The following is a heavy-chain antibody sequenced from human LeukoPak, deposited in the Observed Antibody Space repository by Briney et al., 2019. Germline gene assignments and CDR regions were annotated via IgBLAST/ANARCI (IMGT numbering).Heavy chain of an antibody. Sequence: GGSLRLSCAASGFTVISNYMTWVRQAPGKGLEWVSVIYRGGSTYYADPVKGRFTISRDNSKNTLNLQMNSLRAEDTAVYYCARVAQTYYYYMDVWGKGTTVTISS. J-gene: IGHJ6*03. CDR2: IYRGGST. CDR3: ARVAQTYYYYMDV. CDR1: GFTVISNY. V-gene: IGHV3-53*01.